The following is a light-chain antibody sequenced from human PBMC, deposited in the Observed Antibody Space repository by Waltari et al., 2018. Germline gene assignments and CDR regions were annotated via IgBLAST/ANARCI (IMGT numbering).Light chain of an antibody. CDR3: QQDYTTPYS. V-gene: IGKV1-27*01. Sequence: DIQMTQSPSSLSASVGDRVTVTCRASQGINKDLSWYQQKPGKAPTLLIYAASSLQTGVSSRFSDSGSGTDFTLTISSLQPEDVATYYCQQDYTTPYSFGQGTKVEIK. CDR2: AAS. J-gene: IGKJ2*03. CDR1: QGINKD.